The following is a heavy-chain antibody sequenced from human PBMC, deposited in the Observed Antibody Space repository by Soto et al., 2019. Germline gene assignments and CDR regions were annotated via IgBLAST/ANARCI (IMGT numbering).Heavy chain of an antibody. V-gene: IGHV3-23*01. J-gene: IGHJ3*02. CDR3: SKDKDLGYCSGVSCYTSYAFDI. D-gene: IGHD2-15*01. CDR1: GFTFSSYA. CDR2: ISGSGGST. Sequence: EVQLLESGGGLVQPGGSLRLSCAASGFTFSSYAMSWVRQAPGKGLEWVSAISGSGGSTYYADSVKGRFTISRDNSKNTLDQQKNSQRAEDTAVYYCSKDKDLGYCSGVSCYTSYAFDIGGQGTMVTVS.